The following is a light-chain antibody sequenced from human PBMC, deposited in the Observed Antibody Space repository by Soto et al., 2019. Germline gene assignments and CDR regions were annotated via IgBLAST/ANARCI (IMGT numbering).Light chain of an antibody. V-gene: IGKV3-11*01. CDR2: DAS. J-gene: IGKJ1*01. CDR1: QSVSSY. Sequence: EIVLTQSPATLSLSPGERATLSCRASQSVSSYLAWYQQKPGQAPRLLIYDASNMTTGIPARFSGSGSRTDVTLTISTLEPEDFAVYYGQQRSNWPPWTFGQGTKVEVK. CDR3: QQRSNWPPWT.